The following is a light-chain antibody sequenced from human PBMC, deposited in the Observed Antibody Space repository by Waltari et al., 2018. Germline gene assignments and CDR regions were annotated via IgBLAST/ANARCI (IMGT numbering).Light chain of an antibody. CDR2: VNSDGSH. J-gene: IGLJ3*02. CDR3: QTGGHGTWV. Sequence: QLVLTQSPSASASLGASVKLTCTLSSGHSSNIIAWLQQKPEKGPRYVMKVNSDGSHSKGDEIPDRFSGSSAGAERYLTISTVQSEDEADYYCQTGGHGTWVFGGGTKLTVL. CDR1: SGHSSNI. V-gene: IGLV4-69*01.